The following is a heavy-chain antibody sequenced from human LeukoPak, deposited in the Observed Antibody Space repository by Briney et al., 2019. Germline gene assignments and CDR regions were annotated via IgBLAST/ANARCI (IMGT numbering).Heavy chain of an antibody. Sequence: PGGSLRLSCAASGFTFSGYPIYWVRQAPGKGLEWVAVISYDGSNKYYADSVKGRFTISRDNSKNTLYLQMNSLRAEDTAVYYCARDRYGMDVWGRGTTVTVSS. V-gene: IGHV3-30-3*01. CDR3: ARDRYGMDV. CDR2: ISYDGSNK. CDR1: GFTFSGYP. D-gene: IGHD1-14*01. J-gene: IGHJ6*02.